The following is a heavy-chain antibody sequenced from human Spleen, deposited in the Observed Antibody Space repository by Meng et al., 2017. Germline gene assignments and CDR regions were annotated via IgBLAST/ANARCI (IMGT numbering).Heavy chain of an antibody. CDR3: ARVAYYDFWSGYSSFDY. Sequence: NYTISWVRQAPGQGLEWMGWISAYNGNTNYAQKLQGRVTMTTDTSTSTAYMELRSLRSDDTAVYYCARVAYYDFWSGYSSFDYWGQGTLVTVSS. V-gene: IGHV1-18*01. CDR1: NYT. J-gene: IGHJ4*02. D-gene: IGHD3-3*01. CDR2: ISAYNGNT.